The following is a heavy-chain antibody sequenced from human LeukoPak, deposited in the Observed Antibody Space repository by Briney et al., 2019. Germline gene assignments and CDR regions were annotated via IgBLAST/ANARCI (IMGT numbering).Heavy chain of an antibody. V-gene: IGHV4-39*07. CDR3: PLTHIDSSGYYDQGD. Sequence: SETLSLTCTVSGGSISSSSYYWGWIRQPPGKGLEWIGSIYYSGSTYYNPSLKSRVTISVDSSKNQFSLKLSSVTAADTAVYYCPLTHIDSSGYYDQGDWGQGTLVTVSS. CDR1: GGSISSSSYY. J-gene: IGHJ4*02. CDR2: IYYSGST. D-gene: IGHD3-22*01.